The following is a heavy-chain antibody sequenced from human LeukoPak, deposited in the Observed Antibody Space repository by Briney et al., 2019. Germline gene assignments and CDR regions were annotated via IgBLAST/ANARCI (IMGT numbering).Heavy chain of an antibody. V-gene: IGHV4-34*01. CDR3: ARKNCSTIICLFDY. J-gene: IGHJ4*02. CDR2: INHSGST. Sequence: PGGSLRLSCAASGFTFINAAMDWIRQPPGKGLEWIGEINHSGSTKYNPSLKSRVTISVDTSKNQFSLKLSSVTAADTAVYYCARKNCSTIICLFDYWGQGTLVTVSS. D-gene: IGHD2-2*01. CDR1: GFTFINAA.